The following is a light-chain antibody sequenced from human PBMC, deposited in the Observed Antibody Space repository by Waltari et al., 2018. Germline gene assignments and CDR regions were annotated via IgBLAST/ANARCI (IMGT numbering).Light chain of an antibody. CDR3: SSYAGSNNYV. V-gene: IGLV2-8*01. J-gene: IGLJ1*01. CDR1: SSDVGGYNS. CDR2: EVS. Sequence: QSALTQPPSASGSPGQSVTIPCTGTSSDVGGYNSVSWYQQHPDKAPKLMIYEVSKRPSGVPDRFSGSKSGNTASLTVSGLQAEDEADYYCSSYAGSNNYVFGTGTKVTVL.